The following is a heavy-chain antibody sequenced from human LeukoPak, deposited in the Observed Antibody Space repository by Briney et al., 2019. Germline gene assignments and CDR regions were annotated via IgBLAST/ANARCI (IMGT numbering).Heavy chain of an antibody. CDR1: GFTFSSYA. CDR3: ARGLAGAYRIMDV. Sequence: QPGGSLRLSCAASGFTFSSYAMSWVRQAPGKGLEWVSAISGSGGSTYYADSVKGRFTISRDNAKNTLYLQMNSLRAEDAAVYYCARGLAGAYRIMDVWGQGTTVTVS. CDR2: ISGSGGST. J-gene: IGHJ6*02. D-gene: IGHD6-19*01. V-gene: IGHV3-23*01.